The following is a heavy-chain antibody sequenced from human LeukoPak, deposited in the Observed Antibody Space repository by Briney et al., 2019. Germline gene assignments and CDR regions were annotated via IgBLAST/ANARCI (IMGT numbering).Heavy chain of an antibody. D-gene: IGHD4/OR15-4a*01. V-gene: IGHV4-4*07. Sequence: SETLSLTCSVSGGSISSYSWSWIRQPAVKGLEWIGRMYTSGGTKYNPSLKSRVTMSVDTSKNQFSLKLSSVTAADTAVYYCARDLRRRVTAIGYGPNEYYYYMDVWGKGTTVTISS. CDR2: MYTSGGT. CDR3: ARDLRRRVTAIGYGPNEYYYYMDV. J-gene: IGHJ6*03. CDR1: GGSISSYS.